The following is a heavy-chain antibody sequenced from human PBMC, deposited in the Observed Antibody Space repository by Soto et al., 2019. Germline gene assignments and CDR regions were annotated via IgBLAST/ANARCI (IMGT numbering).Heavy chain of an antibody. CDR2: IGANGDST. CDR3: AGGTYLDY. D-gene: IGHD3-16*01. V-gene: IGHV3-23*01. Sequence: GGSLRLSCAASGFTFSSYWMHWVRQAPGKGLEWVSHIGANGDSTYYADSVKGRFTISRDNSKNTLYLQMESLRAEDTAVYYCAGGTYLDYWGQGTLVTVSS. CDR1: GFTFSSYW. J-gene: IGHJ4*02.